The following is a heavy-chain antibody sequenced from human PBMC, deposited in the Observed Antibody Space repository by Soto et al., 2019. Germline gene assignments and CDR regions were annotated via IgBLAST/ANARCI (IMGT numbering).Heavy chain of an antibody. V-gene: IGHV4-38-2*01. CDR1: GDSISSGYY. CDR2: IYHSGST. J-gene: IGHJ4*02. CDR3: VRHPRIMVPRQHDYYFDT. D-gene: IGHD2-8*01. Sequence: SETLSLTCAVSGDSISSGYYWAWMRQSPGKGLEWVASIYHSGSTYYNPSLKSRVTISIVTSQNQFSLRLTSVTAADTAVYYCVRHPRIMVPRQHDYYFDTWGPGNLVTVSS.